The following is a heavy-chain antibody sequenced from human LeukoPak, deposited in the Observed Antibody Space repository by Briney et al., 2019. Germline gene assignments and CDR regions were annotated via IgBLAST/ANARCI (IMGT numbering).Heavy chain of an antibody. CDR3: ASFSGSYNFDY. D-gene: IGHD1-26*01. CDR2: INHSGST. CDR1: GGSFSGYY. J-gene: IGHJ4*02. Sequence: SETLSLTCAVYGGSFSGYYWSWIRQPPGKGLEWIGEINHSGSTNYSPSLKSRVTISVDTSKNQFSLKLSSVTAADTAVYYCASFSGSYNFDYWGQGTLVTVSS. V-gene: IGHV4-34*01.